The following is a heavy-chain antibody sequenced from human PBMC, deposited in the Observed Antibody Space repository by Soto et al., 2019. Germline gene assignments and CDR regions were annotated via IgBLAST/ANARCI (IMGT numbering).Heavy chain of an antibody. J-gene: IGHJ4*02. Sequence: QLQLQESGPGLVKPSETLSLTCTVSGGSISSSSYYWGWIRQPPGKGLEWIGSIYYSGSTYYNPSLKSRVSISVDTSKILFSLKLSSVTAADTAVYYCARNSDGFWSGSFDYWGQGTLVTVSS. CDR1: GGSISSSSYY. CDR2: IYYSGST. CDR3: ARNSDGFWSGSFDY. D-gene: IGHD3-3*01. V-gene: IGHV4-39*01.